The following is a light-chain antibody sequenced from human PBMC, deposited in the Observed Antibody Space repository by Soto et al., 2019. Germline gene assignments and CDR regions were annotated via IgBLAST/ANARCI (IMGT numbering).Light chain of an antibody. Sequence: EIVLTQSPGTLSLSPGDRATLSCRASQSVSSSYLAWYQQKPGQAPRLLIYGASSRATGIPDRFSGSGSGTDFTLSISRLEPEDSAVYYCQQFGGSPMYSFGQGTKLEMK. CDR2: GAS. V-gene: IGKV3-20*01. CDR1: QSVSSSY. CDR3: QQFGGSPMYS. J-gene: IGKJ2*03.